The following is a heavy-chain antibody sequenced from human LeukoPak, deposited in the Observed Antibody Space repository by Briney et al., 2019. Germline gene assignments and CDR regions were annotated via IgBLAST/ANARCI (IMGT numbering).Heavy chain of an antibody. CDR2: ISGDLGNL. CDR1: GFTFSSYA. J-gene: IGHJ5*02. CDR3: AKDALARGANWFDP. V-gene: IGHV3-23*01. D-gene: IGHD3-10*01. Sequence: SGGSLRLSCAASGFTFSSYAMSWVRQAPGKGLEWVSAISGDLGNLYYADSVKGRFTISRDNSKNTLYLQMGSLRAEDTAVYYCAKDALARGANWFDPWGQGTLVIVSS.